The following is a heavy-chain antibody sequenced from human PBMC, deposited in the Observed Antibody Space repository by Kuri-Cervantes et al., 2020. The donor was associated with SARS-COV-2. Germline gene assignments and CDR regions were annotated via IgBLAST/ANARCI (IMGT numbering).Heavy chain of an antibody. D-gene: IGHD6-13*01. J-gene: IGHJ4*02. CDR2: ISYDGSNK. Sequence: GESLKISCAASGFTFSSYAMHWVRPAPGKGLEWVAVISYDGSNKYYADSVKGRFTISSDNSKNTLYLQMNSLRAEDTAVYYCARWGRWQQLVEGYFDYWGQGTLVTVSS. V-gene: IGHV3-30-3*01. CDR3: ARWGRWQQLVEGYFDY. CDR1: GFTFSSYA.